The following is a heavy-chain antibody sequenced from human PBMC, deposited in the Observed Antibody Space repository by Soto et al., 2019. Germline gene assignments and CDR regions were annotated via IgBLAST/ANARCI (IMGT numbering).Heavy chain of an antibody. CDR1: GFTFSDHP. D-gene: IGHD3-22*01. Sequence: AGGSLRLCCAASGFTFSDHPMHWVRQAPGKGLEWVAFISFDGSDKDYADSVKGRFTISRDNSKNTLYLQMNSLRAEDTAVYYCAKANRRVTMIVVANPPFDYWGQGTLVTVSS. CDR2: ISFDGSDK. J-gene: IGHJ4*02. V-gene: IGHV3-30-3*01. CDR3: AKANRRVTMIVVANPPFDY.